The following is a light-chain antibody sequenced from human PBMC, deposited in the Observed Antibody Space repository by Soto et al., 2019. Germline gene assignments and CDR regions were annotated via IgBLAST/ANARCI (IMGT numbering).Light chain of an antibody. V-gene: IGKV3-20*01. CDR3: QQFGDSPPAFT. J-gene: IGKJ2*01. Sequence: ESMLTQSPGTLSLSPGERATLSCRASRSVSSRYITWYQQKPGQAPRLLIYGAYIRATGIPDRFSGSGSGTDFTLTISRLEPEDFAVYYCQQFGDSPPAFTFGQGTKLEI. CDR1: RSVSSRY. CDR2: GAY.